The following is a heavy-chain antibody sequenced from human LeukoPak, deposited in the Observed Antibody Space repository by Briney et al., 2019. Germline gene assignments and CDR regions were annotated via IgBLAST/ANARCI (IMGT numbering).Heavy chain of an antibody. J-gene: IGHJ4*02. CDR2: ISSRSSYI. CDR3: AREIRSSSVFDY. V-gene: IGHV3-21*01. Sequence: GGSLRLSCAASGFTFSSYPMHWVRQAPGKGLGWVSSISSRSSYIYYADSVKGRFTISRDNAKNSPYLQMNSLRAEDTAVYYCAREIRSSSVFDYWGQGTLVTVSS. D-gene: IGHD6-6*01. CDR1: GFTFSSYP.